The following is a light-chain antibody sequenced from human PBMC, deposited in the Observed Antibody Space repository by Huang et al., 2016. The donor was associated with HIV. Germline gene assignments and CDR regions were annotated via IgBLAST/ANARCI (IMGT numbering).Light chain of an antibody. V-gene: IGKV1-39*01. J-gene: IGKJ5*01. CDR1: QNINTY. CDR3: QQSYSALSS. CDR2: SAS. Sequence: IQMTQSPTSLSASIGDRVSIACRASQNINTYLNWYQQKPGKAPKLVISSASTLHSGVPSRFSGSGSGTYFTLTIRGLQLDDFATYYCQQSYSALSSFGPGTRL.